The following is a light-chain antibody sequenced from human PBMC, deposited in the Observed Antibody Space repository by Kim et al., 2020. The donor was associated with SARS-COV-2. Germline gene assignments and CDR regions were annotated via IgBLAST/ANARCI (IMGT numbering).Light chain of an antibody. J-gene: IGKJ4*01. CDR1: QRINNK. CDR2: DGS. V-gene: IGKV3-15*01. CDR3: QQYNTWTSLS. Sequence: SPGEPATLSCRASQRINNKLAWYQQKHGQAPRLLIYDGSTRATGISARFSGSGSGTDFTLTITSLQSEDFAVYHCQQYNTWTSLSFGGGTKVEIK.